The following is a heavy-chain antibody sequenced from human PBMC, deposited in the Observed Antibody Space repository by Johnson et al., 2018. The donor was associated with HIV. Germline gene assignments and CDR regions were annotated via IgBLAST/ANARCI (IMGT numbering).Heavy chain of an antibody. V-gene: IGHV3-30*04. CDR1: GFTFSSYG. D-gene: IGHD3-22*01. CDR2: ISYDGSNK. CDR3: ARDPEIVVVIEHDAFDI. Sequence: QMLLVESGGGVVRPGRSLRLSCAASGFTFSSYGMHWVRQAPGKGLEWMAVISYDGSNKYYADSVKGRFTISRDNSKNTLYLQMNSLRAEDTAVYYCARDPEIVVVIEHDAFDIWGQGTMVTVSS. J-gene: IGHJ3*02.